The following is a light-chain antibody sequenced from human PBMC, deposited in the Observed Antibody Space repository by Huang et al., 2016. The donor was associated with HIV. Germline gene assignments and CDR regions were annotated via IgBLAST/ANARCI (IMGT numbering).Light chain of an antibody. Sequence: EIVMTQSPATLSVSPGERATLSCRASQSVSSNLAWYQQKPGPAPRLLSYGASTRATGIPARFSGSGSGTEFTLTISSLQSEDFAVYYCQQYNNWPLPFGQGTKLEIK. V-gene: IGKV3D-15*01. CDR2: GAS. J-gene: IGKJ2*01. CDR3: QQYNNWPLP. CDR1: QSVSSN.